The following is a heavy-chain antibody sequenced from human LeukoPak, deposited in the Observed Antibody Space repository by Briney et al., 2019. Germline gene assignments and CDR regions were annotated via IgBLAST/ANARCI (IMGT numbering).Heavy chain of an antibody. CDR2: ISGSGGST. V-gene: IGHV3-23*01. CDR1: GFTVSSNY. J-gene: IGHJ4*02. D-gene: IGHD2-2*01. Sequence: GGSLRLSCAASGFTVSSNYMSWVRQAPGRGLEWVSAISGSGGSTYYADSVKGRFTISRDNSKNTLYLQMNSLRAEDTAVYYCAKERGYCSSTSCSPFDYWGQGTLVTVSS. CDR3: AKERGYCSSTSCSPFDY.